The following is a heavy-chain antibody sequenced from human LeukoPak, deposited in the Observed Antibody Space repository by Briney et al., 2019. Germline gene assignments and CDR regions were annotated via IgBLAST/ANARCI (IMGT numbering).Heavy chain of an antibody. CDR3: AREGYSYGYYFDY. CDR2: IVPILGIA. CDR1: GYTFTSYY. D-gene: IGHD5-18*01. V-gene: IGHV1-69*04. J-gene: IGHJ4*02. Sequence: SVKVSCKASGYTFTSYYMHWVRQAPGQGLEWMGRIVPILGIANYAQKFQGRVTITADKSTSTAYMELSSLRSEDTAVYYCAREGYSYGYYFDYWGQGTLVTVSS.